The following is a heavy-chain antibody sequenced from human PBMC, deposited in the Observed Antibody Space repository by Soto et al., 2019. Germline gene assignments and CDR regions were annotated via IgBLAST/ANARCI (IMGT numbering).Heavy chain of an antibody. D-gene: IGHD3-9*01. Sequence: GGSLRLSCAASGFSFRSDAMWCVRQPPRQGLGWVSRLVSGGDSAYHADPVKGRCTISRDNFKNMLYLQMDSLGAEDTAIYYCAKGLTGYYNPPHYFDYWGPGTLVTVSS. CDR2: LVSGGDSA. CDR3: AKGLTGYYNPPHYFDY. J-gene: IGHJ4*02. V-gene: IGHV3-23*01. CDR1: GFSFRSDA.